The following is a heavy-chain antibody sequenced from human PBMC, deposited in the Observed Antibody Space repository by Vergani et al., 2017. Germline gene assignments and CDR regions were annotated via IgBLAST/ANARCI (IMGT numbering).Heavy chain of an antibody. V-gene: IGHV4-34*01. CDR1: GGSFSGYY. J-gene: IGHJ4*02. Sequence: QVQLQQWGAGLLKPSEPLSLTCAVYGGSFSGYYWSWIRQPPGKGLEWIGEINHSGSTNYNPSLKSRVTISVDTSKNQFSLKLSSVTAADTAVYYCARPRGRGIAVAGSPLDYWGQGTLVTVSS. D-gene: IGHD6-19*01. CDR3: ARPRGRGIAVAGSPLDY. CDR2: INHSGST.